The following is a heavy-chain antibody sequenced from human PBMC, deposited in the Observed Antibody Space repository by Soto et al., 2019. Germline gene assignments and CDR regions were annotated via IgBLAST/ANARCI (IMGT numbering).Heavy chain of an antibody. V-gene: IGHV3-33*01. CDR3: AREISWNGMDV. Sequence: GGSLRLSCAASGFTFSSYGMHWVRQAPGKGLEWVAVIWYDGSNKYYADSVKGRFTISRDNSKNTLYLQMNSLRAEDTAVYYCAREISWNGMDVWGQGTTVTVSS. D-gene: IGHD3-3*01. CDR1: GFTFSSYG. CDR2: IWYDGSNK. J-gene: IGHJ6*02.